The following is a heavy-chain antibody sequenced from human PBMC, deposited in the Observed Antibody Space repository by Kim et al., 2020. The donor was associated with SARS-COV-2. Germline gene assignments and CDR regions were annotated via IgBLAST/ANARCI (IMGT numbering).Heavy chain of an antibody. D-gene: IGHD3-22*01. J-gene: IGHJ4*02. Sequence: GGSLRLSCAASGFTFSSYAMTWVRQAPGKGLEWVSAISGGGGTTYYADSVKGRFTISRDNSKNTLYLQMNSLRAEDTAVYYCAKAPRIAVAITDWGQGTLVTVPS. V-gene: IGHV3-23*01. CDR1: GFTFSSYA. CDR2: ISGGGGTT. CDR3: AKAPRIAVAITD.